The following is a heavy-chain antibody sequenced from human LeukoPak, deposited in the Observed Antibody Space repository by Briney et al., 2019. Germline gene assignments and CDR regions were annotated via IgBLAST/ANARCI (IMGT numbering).Heavy chain of an antibody. CDR3: ARGQGWLVDY. J-gene: IGHJ4*02. CDR1: GFTFSNSY. CDR2: IKQDGSEK. V-gene: IGHV3-7*05. Sequence: GGPLRLSCTASGFTFSNSYMTWFRQAPGKGLEWVANIKQDGSEKFYVDSVKGRFTISRDNAKNSLYLHMNSLRAEDTALYYCARGQGWLVDYWGQGTLVTVSS. D-gene: IGHD6-19*01.